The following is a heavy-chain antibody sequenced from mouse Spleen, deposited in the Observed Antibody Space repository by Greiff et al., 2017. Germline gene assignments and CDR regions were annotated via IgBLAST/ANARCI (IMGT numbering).Heavy chain of an antibody. CDR2: IDPENGDT. V-gene: IGHV14-4*01. Sequence: EVQLVESGAELVRPGASVKLSCTASGFNIKDDYMHWVKQRPEQGLEWIGWIDPENGDTEYASKFQGKATITADTSSNTAYLQLSSLTSEDTAVYYCTTYYGYTWFATGAKGLWSLSLQ. CDR3: TTYYGYTWFAT. D-gene: IGHD1-2*01. J-gene: IGHJ3*01. CDR1: GFNIKDDY.